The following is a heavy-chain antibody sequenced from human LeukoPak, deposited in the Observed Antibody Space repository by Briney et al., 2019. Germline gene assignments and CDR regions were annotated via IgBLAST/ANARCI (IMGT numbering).Heavy chain of an antibody. CDR1: GFTFSSYA. CDR3: ARGDGDYFHY. J-gene: IGHJ4*02. D-gene: IGHD4-17*01. CDR2: ISGSGGST. V-gene: IGHV3-23*01. Sequence: GGSLRLSCAASGFTFSSYAMSWVRQATGKGLEWVSAISGSGGSTYYADSVKGRFTISRDNSKNTLYLQMNSLRAEDTAVYYCARGDGDYFHYWGQGTLVTVST.